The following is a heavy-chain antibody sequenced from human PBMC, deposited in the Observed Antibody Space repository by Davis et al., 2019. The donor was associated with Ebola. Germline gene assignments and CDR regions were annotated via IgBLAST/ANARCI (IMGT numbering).Heavy chain of an antibody. Sequence: PGGSLRLSCAASGFTFSSYAMHWVRQAPGKGLEWVAVISYDGSNKYYADSVKGRFTISRDNSKNTLYLQMNSLRAEDTAVYYCARETPFIAVAMDVWGQGTTVTVSS. D-gene: IGHD6-13*01. J-gene: IGHJ6*02. CDR2: ISYDGSNK. V-gene: IGHV3-30-3*01. CDR3: ARETPFIAVAMDV. CDR1: GFTFSSYA.